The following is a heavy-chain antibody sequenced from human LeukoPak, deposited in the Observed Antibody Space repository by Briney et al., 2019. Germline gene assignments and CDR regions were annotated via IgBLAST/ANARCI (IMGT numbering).Heavy chain of an antibody. Sequence: HPGGSLRVSCAASGFTFNTYAMNWVRQAPGKGLEWVSTISGSGGSTYYADSVKGRFTISRDNSKNTLYLQMSSLRAEDTAVSYCAKSPEVAGTGRFDYWGQGTLVTVSS. V-gene: IGHV3-23*01. J-gene: IGHJ4*02. D-gene: IGHD3-10*01. CDR3: AKSPEVAGTGRFDY. CDR1: GFTFNTYA. CDR2: ISGSGGST.